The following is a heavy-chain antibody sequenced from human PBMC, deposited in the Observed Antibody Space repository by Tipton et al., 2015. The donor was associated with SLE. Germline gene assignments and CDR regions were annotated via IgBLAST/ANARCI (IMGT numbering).Heavy chain of an antibody. CDR2: ISSSSSYI. J-gene: IGHJ5*02. CDR3: ARDIRDSGSYFWFDP. Sequence: SLRLSCAASGFTFSSYSMNWVRQAPGKGLEWVSSISSSSSYIYYADSVKGRFTISRDNTKNSLYLQMNSLRAEDTAVYYCARDIRDSGSYFWFDPWGQGTLVTVSS. CDR1: GFTFSSYS. D-gene: IGHD1-26*01. V-gene: IGHV3-21*01.